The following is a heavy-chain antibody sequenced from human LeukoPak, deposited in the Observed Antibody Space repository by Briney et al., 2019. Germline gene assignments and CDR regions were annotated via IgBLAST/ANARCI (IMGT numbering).Heavy chain of an antibody. J-gene: IGHJ4*02. D-gene: IGHD3-9*01. V-gene: IGHV3-23*01. CDR2: ISGSGGST. Sequence: GGSLRLSCAVSGVTLSNYGMSWVRQAPGKGLEWVAGISGSGGSTNYADSVKGRFTISRDNSKNTLYLQMNSLRAEDTAVYYCAKDITSGYYDILTGDYWGQGTLVTVSS. CDR3: AKDITSGYYDILTGDY. CDR1: GVTLSNYG.